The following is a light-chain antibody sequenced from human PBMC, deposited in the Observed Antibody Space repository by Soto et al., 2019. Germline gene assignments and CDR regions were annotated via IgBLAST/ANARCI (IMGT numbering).Light chain of an antibody. Sequence: DIQMTQSPSSVSASVGDRVTITCRASQGINNLLAWFQQKPGEAPRLLIYAASSLHSGVPSRFSGSGSGTAFTLTISSLQPEDFATYYCQQGNSFPLTFGGGTKVEIK. CDR1: QGINNL. J-gene: IGKJ4*01. CDR2: AAS. CDR3: QQGNSFPLT. V-gene: IGKV1-12*01.